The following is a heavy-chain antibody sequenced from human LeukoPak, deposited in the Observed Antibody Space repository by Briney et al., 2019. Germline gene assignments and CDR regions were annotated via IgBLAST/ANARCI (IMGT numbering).Heavy chain of an antibody. Sequence: GGSLRLSCAASGFTFSSYWMHWVRQAPGKGLVWVSRINSDGSSTTYADSVKGRFTISRDNAKNTLYLQMNSLRAEDTAVYHCARAGYGDLDDAFDIWGQGTVVTVSS. CDR3: ARAGYGDLDDAFDI. J-gene: IGHJ3*02. D-gene: IGHD4-17*01. CDR1: GFTFSSYW. V-gene: IGHV3-74*01. CDR2: INSDGSST.